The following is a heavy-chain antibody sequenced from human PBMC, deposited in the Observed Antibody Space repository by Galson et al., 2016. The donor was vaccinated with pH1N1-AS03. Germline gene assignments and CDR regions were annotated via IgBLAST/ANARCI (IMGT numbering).Heavy chain of an antibody. J-gene: IGHJ4*02. D-gene: IGHD1-26*01. CDR2: ISSDGTKK. V-gene: IGHV3-30*04. CDR1: GFTFRNYA. Sequence: SLRLSCAASGFTFRNYAMHWLRQAPGKGLEWMVDISSDGTKKEYADSVKGRFTISRDSSKNTLYLQMNSLRVEDTAVYYCARAEGSRGHVFDDGGQGTLVTVSS. CDR3: ARAEGSRGHVFDD.